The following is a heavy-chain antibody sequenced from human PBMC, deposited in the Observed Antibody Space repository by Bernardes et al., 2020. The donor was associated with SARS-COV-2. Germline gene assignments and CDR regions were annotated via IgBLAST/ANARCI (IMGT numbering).Heavy chain of an antibody. D-gene: IGHD3-10*01. CDR3: ARDDLGVGRFGAEY. V-gene: IGHV1-18*01. CDR2: ISPSTGHT. CDR1: AYPFTNFF. J-gene: IGHJ4*02. Sequence: SVNVSCKTSAYPFTNFFIPSVRQAPGQGLACMGLISPSTGHTNYAQKFQDRFTMTTETSTSKAYMELRSLRSNDTAVYYCARDDLGVGRFGAEYWGQGSMVTVSS.